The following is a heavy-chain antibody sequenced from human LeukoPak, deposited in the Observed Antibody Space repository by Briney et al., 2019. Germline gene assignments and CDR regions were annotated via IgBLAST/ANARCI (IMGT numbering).Heavy chain of an antibody. D-gene: IGHD4/OR15-4a*01. CDR1: GYTFTDYF. V-gene: IGHV1-2*02. J-gene: IGHJ5*02. Sequence: ASVKVSCKASGYTFTDYFVHWVRQAPGPGLEWMGWINPKSGATNYAQRFQGRVTMTRDTSITTAYMELSRLGSDDTAVYYCARAYEYGWFDPWGQGTLVTVSS. CDR2: INPKSGAT. CDR3: ARAYEYGWFDP.